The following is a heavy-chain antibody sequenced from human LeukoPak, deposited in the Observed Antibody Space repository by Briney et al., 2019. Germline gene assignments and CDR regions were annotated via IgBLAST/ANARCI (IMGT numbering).Heavy chain of an antibody. Sequence: GGSLRLSCAASGFTFSNYAMSWVRQAPGKGLEWVSATSGGGGPTYYADSVKGRFTISRDNSKNSLYLQMNSLRAEDTALYYCASPGAGYSSGWSPLDYWGQGTLVTVSS. V-gene: IGHV3-23*01. J-gene: IGHJ4*02. CDR3: ASPGAGYSSGWSPLDY. D-gene: IGHD6-19*01. CDR2: TSGGGGPT. CDR1: GFTFSNYA.